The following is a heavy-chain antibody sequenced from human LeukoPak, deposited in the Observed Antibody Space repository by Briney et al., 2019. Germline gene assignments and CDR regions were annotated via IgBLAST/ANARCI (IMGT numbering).Heavy chain of an antibody. CDR3: ARYPWEGDSSGYQKRDAFDI. J-gene: IGHJ3*02. V-gene: IGHV4-39*01. CDR2: IYYSGST. D-gene: IGHD3-22*01. Sequence: SETLSLTCTVSGGSISSSSYYWGWIRQPPGKGLEWIGSIYYSGSTYYNPSLKSRVTISVDTSKNQFSLKLSSVTAADTAVYYCARYPWEGDSSGYQKRDAFDIWGQGTMVTVSS. CDR1: GGSISSSSYY.